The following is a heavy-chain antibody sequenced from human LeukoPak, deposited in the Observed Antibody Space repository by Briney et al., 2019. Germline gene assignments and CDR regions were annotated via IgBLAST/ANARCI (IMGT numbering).Heavy chain of an antibody. V-gene: IGHV3-49*04. CDR2: IRSKAYGGTT. CDR3: TAYDPSDYYGMDV. D-gene: IGHD5-12*01. J-gene: IGHJ6*02. CDR1: GFTFGDYA. Sequence: GGSLRLSCTASGFTFGDYAMTWVRQAPGKGLEWVGFIRSKAYGGTTEFAASVKGRFIISRDDSKSIAYLQMNSLKTEDTAVYYCTAYDPSDYYGMDVWGQGTTVTVSS.